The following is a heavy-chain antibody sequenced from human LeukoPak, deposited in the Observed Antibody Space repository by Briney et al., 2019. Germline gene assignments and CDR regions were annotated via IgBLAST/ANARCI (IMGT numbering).Heavy chain of an antibody. D-gene: IGHD6-19*01. CDR3: ARATGFTSGWRWFDP. Sequence: SETLSLTCTVSGGSISTSTSYWGWIRQPPGKGLEWIGSIYHGGSTYYSPSLKSRVTMSVDTSKNQVSLKMSFVTAADTAVYYCARATGFTSGWRWFDPWGQGTLVTVSS. J-gene: IGHJ5*02. CDR2: IYHGGST. CDR1: GGSISTSTSY. V-gene: IGHV4-39*07.